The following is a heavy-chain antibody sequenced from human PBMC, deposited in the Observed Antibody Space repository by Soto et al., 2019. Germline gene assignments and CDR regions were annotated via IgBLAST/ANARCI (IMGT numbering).Heavy chain of an antibody. V-gene: IGHV3-30*18. D-gene: IGHD3-10*01. CDR1: GFTFSSYG. J-gene: IGHJ4*02. CDR2: ISSDGRDK. Sequence: LRLSCAASGFTFSSYGMHWVRQGPGKGLEWVAVISSDGRDKHYADSVKGRFTISRDNSKNTLYLQMNSLRGGDTAVYSRAKDSGRGSADYYFDYWGQGTLVTVSS. CDR3: AKDSGRGSADYYFDY.